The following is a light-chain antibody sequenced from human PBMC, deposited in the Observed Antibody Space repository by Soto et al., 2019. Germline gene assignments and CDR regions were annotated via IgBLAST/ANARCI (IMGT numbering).Light chain of an antibody. CDR3: QSYDSRLNASK. CDR2: GNS. V-gene: IGLV1-40*01. J-gene: IGLJ7*01. Sequence: QSVLTQPPSVSGAPGQRVTISCTGSSSNIGAGYDVHWYQQLPGTAPKLLIYGNSNRPSGVPDRFSGSKSGTSASLAITGLQAEDEADYYCQSYDSRLNASKFGGSTQLTVL. CDR1: SSNIGAGYD.